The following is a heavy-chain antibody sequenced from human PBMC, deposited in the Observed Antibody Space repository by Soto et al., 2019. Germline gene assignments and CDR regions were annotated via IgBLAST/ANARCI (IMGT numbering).Heavy chain of an antibody. D-gene: IGHD3-3*01. CDR2: ISYDGSNK. J-gene: IGHJ4*02. V-gene: IGHV3-30*18. Sequence: GGSLRLSCAASGFTFSSYGMHWVRQAPGKGLEWVAVISYDGSNKYYADSVKGRFTISRDNSKNTLYLQMNSLRAEDTAVYYCAKALSRYYDFWSGYADYWGQGTLVTVSS. CDR3: AKALSRYYDFWSGYADY. CDR1: GFTFSSYG.